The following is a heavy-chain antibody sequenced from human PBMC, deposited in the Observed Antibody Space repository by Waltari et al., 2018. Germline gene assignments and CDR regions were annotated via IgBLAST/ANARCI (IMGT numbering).Heavy chain of an antibody. V-gene: IGHV4-39*07. CDR2: IYYSGST. CDR1: GGSISSSSYY. J-gene: IGHJ4*02. D-gene: IGHD3-3*01. Sequence: QLQLQESGPGLVTPSETLSLTCTVSGGSISSSSYYWGWIRQPPGKGLEWIGSIYYSGSTYYNPSLKSRVTISVDTSKNQFSLKLSSVTAADTAVYYCARDNGDFWSGYHFDYWGQGTLVTVSS. CDR3: ARDNGDFWSGYHFDY.